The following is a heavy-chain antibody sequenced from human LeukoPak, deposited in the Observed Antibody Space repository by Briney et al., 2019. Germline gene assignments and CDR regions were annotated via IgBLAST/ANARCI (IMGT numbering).Heavy chain of an antibody. V-gene: IGHV1-69*13. CDR2: IIPIFGTA. J-gene: IGHJ4*02. CDR3: ARDPLPYYDSSGYHLDY. CDR1: GYTFTSYA. Sequence: GASVKVSCKASGYTFTSYAISWVRQAPGQGLEWMGGIIPIFGTANYAQKFQGRVTITADESTSTAYMELSSLRSEDTAVYYCARDPLPYYDSSGYHLDYWGQGTLVTVSS. D-gene: IGHD3-22*01.